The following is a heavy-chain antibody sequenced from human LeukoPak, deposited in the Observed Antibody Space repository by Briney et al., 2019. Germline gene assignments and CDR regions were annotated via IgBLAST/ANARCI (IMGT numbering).Heavy chain of an antibody. Sequence: PSETLSLTCTVSGGSISSYYWSWIRQPAGKGLEWIGRIYTSGSTNYNPSLKSRVTMSVDTSKNQFSLKLSSVTAADTAAYYCARDDYGDYVGYYYYYMDVWGKGTTVTVSS. J-gene: IGHJ6*03. V-gene: IGHV4-4*07. CDR2: IYTSGST. CDR1: GGSISSYY. D-gene: IGHD4-17*01. CDR3: ARDDYGDYVGYYYYYMDV.